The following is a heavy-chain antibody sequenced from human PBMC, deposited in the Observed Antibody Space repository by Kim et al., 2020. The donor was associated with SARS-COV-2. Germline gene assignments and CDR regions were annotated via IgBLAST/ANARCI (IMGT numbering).Heavy chain of an antibody. CDR1: GYTFTGYY. CDR3: ARDLFGWGSFDF. V-gene: IGHV1-2*06. Sequence: ASVKVSCKASGYTFTGYYVDWVRQAPGQGLEWMGRINPNSGGANYPQKFEGRVIMTRDPSINTAYMELSSLKSDDTALYYCARDLFGWGSFDFWGQGTLVTVSS. J-gene: IGHJ4*02. CDR2: INPNSGGA. D-gene: IGHD3-10*01.